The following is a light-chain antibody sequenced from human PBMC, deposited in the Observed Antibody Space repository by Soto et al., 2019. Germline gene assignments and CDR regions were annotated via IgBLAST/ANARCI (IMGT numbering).Light chain of an antibody. CDR2: ADN. CDR3: QSFDSSDQV. Sequence: NFMLTQPHSVSESPGKTVTISCTRSSGSIASNYVQWYQQRPGSSPTTLIYADNQRPSGVPDRFSGSIDSSSNSASLTISGLKTEDEADYYCQSFDSSDQVFGGGTKVTVL. CDR1: SGSIASNY. V-gene: IGLV6-57*01. J-gene: IGLJ3*02.